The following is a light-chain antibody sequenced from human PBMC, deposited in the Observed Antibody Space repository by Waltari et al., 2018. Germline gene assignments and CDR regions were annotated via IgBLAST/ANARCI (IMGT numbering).Light chain of an antibody. V-gene: IGKV3-20*01. CDR2: RAS. CDR3: QQHVTLPAT. CDR1: QTVGSSS. Sequence: ELVLTQPRGTASLSAGERVPLSCRASQTVGSSSLAWYQQKPGQAPRLVIYRASRRATGIPDRFSGSGSGTDFSLTISRLEPEDFAVYYCQQHVTLPATFGQGTKVEIK. J-gene: IGKJ1*01.